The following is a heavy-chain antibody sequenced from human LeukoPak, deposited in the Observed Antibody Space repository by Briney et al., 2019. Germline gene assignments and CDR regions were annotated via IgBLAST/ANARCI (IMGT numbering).Heavy chain of an antibody. Sequence: ASVTVSCTASGYTFTSYYMHWVRQAPGQGLEWMGIINPSGGSTSYAQKFQGRVTMTRDTSTSTVYMELSSLRSEDTAVYYCARGLGTRIVATILVFDYWGQGTLVTVSS. CDR2: INPSGGST. J-gene: IGHJ4*02. CDR3: ARGLGTRIVATILVFDY. CDR1: GYTFTSYY. D-gene: IGHD5-12*01. V-gene: IGHV1-46*01.